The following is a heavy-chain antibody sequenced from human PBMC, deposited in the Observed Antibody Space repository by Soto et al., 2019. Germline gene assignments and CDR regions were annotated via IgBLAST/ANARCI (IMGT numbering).Heavy chain of an antibody. J-gene: IGHJ4*02. V-gene: IGHV1-18*04. CDR2: ISAYNGNT. CDR1: GYAFSDHG. D-gene: IGHD6-6*01. Sequence: QVRLVLSGDELKKPGASMKVSCKPSGYAFSDHGISWVRQAPGQGLGWIGWISAYNGNTNYAQKFQGRATVTTDASTATAYMEVRSLTSDDTAVYYCARDHRYSSSFFDSWGQGTLITVSS. CDR3: ARDHRYSSSFFDS.